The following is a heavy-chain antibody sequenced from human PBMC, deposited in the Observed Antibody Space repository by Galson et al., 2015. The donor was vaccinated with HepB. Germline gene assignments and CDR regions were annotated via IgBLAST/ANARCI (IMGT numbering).Heavy chain of an antibody. CDR2: IKHSGST. Sequence: TLSLTCAVYGGSLSNHYWSWIRQSPGKGLEWIGEIKHSGSTNYNPSLKNRVSISVDTSKNRFSLKLSSVTAADTAVYYCARAVYYDFWNGFGPWGQGTLVTVSS. V-gene: IGHV4-34*01. D-gene: IGHD3-3*01. CDR3: ARAVYYDFWNGFGP. CDR1: GGSLSNHY. J-gene: IGHJ5*02.